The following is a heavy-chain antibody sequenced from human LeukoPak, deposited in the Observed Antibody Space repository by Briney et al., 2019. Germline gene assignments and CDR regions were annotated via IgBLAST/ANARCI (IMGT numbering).Heavy chain of an antibody. CDR1: GFTFSSYG. Sequence: PGGSLRLSCAASGFTFSSYGMHWVRQAPGKGLEWVAFIRYDGSNKYYADSVKGRFTISRDNSKNTLYLQMNSLRAEDTAVYYCAKGGGDIVVVPAATEDDAFDIWGQGTMVTVSS. J-gene: IGHJ3*02. D-gene: IGHD2-2*01. CDR2: IRYDGSNK. CDR3: AKGGGDIVVVPAATEDDAFDI. V-gene: IGHV3-30*02.